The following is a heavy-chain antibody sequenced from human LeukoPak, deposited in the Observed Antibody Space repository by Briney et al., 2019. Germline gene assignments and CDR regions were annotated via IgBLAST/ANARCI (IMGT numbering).Heavy chain of an antibody. CDR1: GGSFSGYY. V-gene: IGHV4-34*01. Sequence: PSETLSLTCAVYGGSFSGYYWSWIRQPPGKGLEWIGEINHSGSTNYNPSLKSRVTISVDTSKNQFSLKLSSVTAADTAVYYCAAGGDYYDSSGYLDYWGQGTLVTVSS. D-gene: IGHD3-22*01. CDR3: AAGGDYYDSSGYLDY. CDR2: INHSGST. J-gene: IGHJ4*02.